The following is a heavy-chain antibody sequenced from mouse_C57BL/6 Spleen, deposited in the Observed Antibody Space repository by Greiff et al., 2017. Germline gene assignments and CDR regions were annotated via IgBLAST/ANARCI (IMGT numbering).Heavy chain of an antibody. CDR1: GYSFTDYN. D-gene: IGHD1-1*01. CDR2: INPNYGTT. CDR3: ARWGTTGYAMDY. V-gene: IGHV1-39*01. Sequence: EVKLMESGPELVKPGASVKISCKASGYSFTDYNMNWVKQSNGKSLEWIGVINPNYGTTSYNQKFKGKATLTVDQSSSTAYMQLNSLTSEDSAVYYCARWGTTGYAMDYWGQGTSVTVSS. J-gene: IGHJ4*01.